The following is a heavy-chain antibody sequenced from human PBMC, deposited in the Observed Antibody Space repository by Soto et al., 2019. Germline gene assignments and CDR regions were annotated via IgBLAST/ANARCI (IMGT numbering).Heavy chain of an antibody. CDR2: INPNSGGT. Sequence: ASVKVSCKASGYTFTGYYMHWVRQAPGQGLEWMGWINPNSGGTNYAQKFQGWVTMTRDTSISTAYMELSRLRSDDTVVYYCARGHSSSSPDSYYYYGMDVWGQGTTVTVSS. CDR1: GYTFTGYY. V-gene: IGHV1-2*04. J-gene: IGHJ6*02. D-gene: IGHD6-6*01. CDR3: ARGHSSSSPDSYYYYGMDV.